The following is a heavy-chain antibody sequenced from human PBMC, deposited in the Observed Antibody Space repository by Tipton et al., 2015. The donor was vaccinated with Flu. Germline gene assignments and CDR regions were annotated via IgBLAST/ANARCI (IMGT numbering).Heavy chain of an antibody. V-gene: IGHV4-39*07. D-gene: IGHD3-10*01. CDR2: IYYSGTT. J-gene: IGHJ4*02. Sequence: TLSLTCTVSGGSISSYTYYWGWFRQSPGTGLEWIGSIYYSGTTYYNPSLKSRVTMSIDTSKNQFSLKVTSVTAADTAVYFCAADHYFGSGSYYWGQGKMVTVSS. CDR1: GGSISSYTYY. CDR3: AADHYFGSGSYY.